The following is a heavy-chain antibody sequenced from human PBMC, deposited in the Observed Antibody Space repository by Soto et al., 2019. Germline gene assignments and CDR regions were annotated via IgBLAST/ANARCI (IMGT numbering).Heavy chain of an antibody. Sequence: EVQLLESGGGLVQPGGSLRLSCAVSGFTFSSYAMTWVRQGPEKGLEWVSLMTGNGGRILYADSVKGRFTISRDNSKNTLYLQMNSLRLEDTAVYYCVKDPVSGGTGGAWFDYWGQGTLVTVSS. V-gene: IGHV3-23*01. CDR2: MTGNGGRI. CDR3: VKDPVSGGTGGAWFDY. J-gene: IGHJ4*02. D-gene: IGHD2-8*02. CDR1: GFTFSSYA.